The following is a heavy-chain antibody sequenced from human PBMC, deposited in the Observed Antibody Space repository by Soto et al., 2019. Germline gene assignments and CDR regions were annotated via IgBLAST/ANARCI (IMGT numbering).Heavy chain of an antibody. V-gene: IGHV3-74*01. J-gene: IGHJ6*01. CDR1: VFTFSSYW. D-gene: IGHD3-3*01. Sequence: XGSVRLSCASSVFTFSSYWMHWVRQSPGKGLVWVSRINSDGSSTSYADSVKGRFTISRDNAKNTLYLQMNSLRAEDTAVYYCARSYDFWSGYYPGYYYYGMEGWGQGTTDTVSS. CDR2: INSDGSST. CDR3: ARSYDFWSGYYPGYYYYGMEG.